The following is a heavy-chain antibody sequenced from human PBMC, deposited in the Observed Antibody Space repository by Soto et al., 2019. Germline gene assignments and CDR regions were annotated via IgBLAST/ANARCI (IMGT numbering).Heavy chain of an antibody. CDR2: ISSGGSTI. CDR1: GFTFSSYE. CDR3: ASPSSVPT. V-gene: IGHV3-48*03. Sequence: EVQLVESGGGLVHPGGSLRLSCAASGFTFSSYEMNWVRQAPGKGLQWVSYISSGGSTIYYADSVKGRFTTSRDNPKSSLFLQMNSLTADDTAVYYCASPSSVPTWGQGTLVTVSS. J-gene: IGHJ5*02.